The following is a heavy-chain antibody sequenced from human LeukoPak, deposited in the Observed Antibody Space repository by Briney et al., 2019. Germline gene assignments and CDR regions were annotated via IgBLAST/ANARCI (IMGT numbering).Heavy chain of an antibody. J-gene: IGHJ5*02. Sequence: SETLSLTCTVSGGSISSYYWSWIRQPPGKGLEWIGYIYYSGSTNYNPSLKSRVTISVDTSKNQFSPKLSSVTAADTAVYYCARCGGPTEWSDPWGQGTLVTVSS. D-gene: IGHD2-21*01. V-gene: IGHV4-59*08. CDR1: GGSISSYY. CDR3: ARCGGPTEWSDP. CDR2: IYYSGST.